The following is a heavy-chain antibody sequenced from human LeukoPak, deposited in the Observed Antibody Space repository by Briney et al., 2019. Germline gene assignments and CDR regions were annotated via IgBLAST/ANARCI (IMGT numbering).Heavy chain of an antibody. CDR1: GYTFTSYY. CDR3: ASAHGDLRFFYFDY. J-gene: IGHJ4*02. Sequence: ASVKVSCKASGYTFTSYYMHWVRQAPGQGLEWMGIINPSGGSTSYAQKFQGRATMTRDTSTSTVYMELSSLRSEDTAMYYCASAHGDLRFFYFDYWGQGTLVTVSS. V-gene: IGHV1-46*01. CDR2: INPSGGST. D-gene: IGHD4-17*01.